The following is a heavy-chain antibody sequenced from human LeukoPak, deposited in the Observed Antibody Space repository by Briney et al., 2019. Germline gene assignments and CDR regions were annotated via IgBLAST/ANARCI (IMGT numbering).Heavy chain of an antibody. CDR3: ARKGGSRCSSTSCFNFDY. CDR2: ISSSGSTI. V-gene: IGHV3-11*01. CDR1: GFTFSDYY. Sequence: PGGSLRLSCAASGFTFSDYYMSWIRQAPGKGLEWVSYISSSGSTIYYADSVKGRFTISRDNAKNSLYLQMNSLRAEDTAVYYCARKGGSRCSSTSCFNFDYWGQGTLVTVSS. D-gene: IGHD2-2*01. J-gene: IGHJ4*02.